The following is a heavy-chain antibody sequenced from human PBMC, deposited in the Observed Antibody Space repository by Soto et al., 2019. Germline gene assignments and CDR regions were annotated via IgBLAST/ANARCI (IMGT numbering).Heavy chain of an antibody. CDR2: IYYSGST. J-gene: IGHJ3*02. CDR1: GGSISSYY. CDR3: ARGNLTTMIVVDDAFDI. D-gene: IGHD3-22*01. Sequence: SETLSLTCTVSGGSISSYYWSWIRQPPGKGLEWIGYIYYSGSTNYNPSLKSRVTISVDTSKNQFSLKLSSVTAADTAVYYCARGNLTTMIVVDDAFDIWGQGTRVTVSS. V-gene: IGHV4-59*01.